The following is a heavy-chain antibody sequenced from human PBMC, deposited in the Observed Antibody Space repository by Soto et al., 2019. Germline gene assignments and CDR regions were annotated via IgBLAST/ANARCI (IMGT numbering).Heavy chain of an antibody. D-gene: IGHD6-19*01. Sequence: GASVKVSCKVSGYTLTELSMHWVRQAPGKGLEWMGGFDPEDGETIYAQKFQGRVTMTEDTSTDTAYMELSSLRSEDTAVYYCATLQYSSGWFDYWGQGTLVTSPQ. CDR1: GYTLTELS. J-gene: IGHJ4*02. CDR2: FDPEDGET. V-gene: IGHV1-24*01. CDR3: ATLQYSSGWFDY.